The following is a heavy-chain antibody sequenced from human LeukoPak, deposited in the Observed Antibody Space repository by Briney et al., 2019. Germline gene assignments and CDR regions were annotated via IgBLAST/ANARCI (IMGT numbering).Heavy chain of an antibody. CDR2: IYYSGST. CDR1: GGSISNYY. D-gene: IGHD1-20*01. J-gene: IGHJ4*02. Sequence: SETLSLTCTVSGGSISNYYWSWIRQPPGKGLEWIGYIYYSGSTNYNPSLKSRVTISVDTSKNQFSLKLSSVTAADTAVYYCARGYNWNEYWGQGTLVTVSS. CDR3: ARGYNWNEY. V-gene: IGHV4-59*01.